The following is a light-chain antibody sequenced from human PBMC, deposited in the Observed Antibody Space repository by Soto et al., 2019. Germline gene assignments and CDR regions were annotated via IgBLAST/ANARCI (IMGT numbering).Light chain of an antibody. CDR1: QSVSSN. CDR3: QQYNNWPPWT. Sequence: EIVMTQSPATLSVSPGERATLSCRARQSVSSNLAWYQQKPGQAHRLLIYGASTRATGIPARFSGSGSGTEFSLIISSLQSEDFAVYYGQQYNNWPPWTFGQGNKVEIK. V-gene: IGKV3-15*01. CDR2: GAS. J-gene: IGKJ1*01.